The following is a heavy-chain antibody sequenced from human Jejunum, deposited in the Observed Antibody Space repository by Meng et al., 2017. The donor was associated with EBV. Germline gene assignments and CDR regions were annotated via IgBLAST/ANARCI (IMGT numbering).Heavy chain of an antibody. CDR2: VSAYNGNT. Sequence: QVTLVQSGAEVKKPGASGKVSCKDSGYTFTNYAFPWLRQGAGQGFEWMGWVSAYNGNTEYPQKFQGRVAMTTDTSTTTVYMELRSLRPDDTATYYCVRTSVYSSGFSDFWGQGTLVTVSS. CDR1: GYTFTNYA. V-gene: IGHV1-18*01. D-gene: IGHD6-19*01. J-gene: IGHJ4*02. CDR3: VRTSVYSSGFSDF.